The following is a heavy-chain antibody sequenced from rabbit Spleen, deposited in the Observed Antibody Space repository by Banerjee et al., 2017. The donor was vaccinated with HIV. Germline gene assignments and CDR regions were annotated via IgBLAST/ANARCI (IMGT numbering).Heavy chain of an antibody. D-gene: IGHD7-1*01. CDR3: ARFYAGYGDFGYAAM. V-gene: IGHV1S40*01. CDR2: IAAGSGGTT. J-gene: IGHJ3*01. Sequence: QSLEESGGGLVQPEGSLTLTCKASGFSFISGYYVCWVRQAPGKGLEWIACIAAGSGGTTYYASWAKGRFTISKPSSTTVTLQMTSLTAADTATYFCARFYAGYGDFGYAAMWGQGTLVTVS. CDR1: GFSFISGYY.